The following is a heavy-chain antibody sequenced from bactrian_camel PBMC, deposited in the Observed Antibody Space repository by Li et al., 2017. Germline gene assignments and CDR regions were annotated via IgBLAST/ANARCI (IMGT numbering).Heavy chain of an antibody. CDR2: IYTGGGTP. CDR1: GFTFSRSS. Sequence: HVQLVESGGGSVQVGGSLRLSCATSGFTFSRSSMYWFRQAPGKECVAVAFIYTGGGTPYYAAAVKGRFTNYQDNANGTIYLQMTNLKPDESALYYCAAAPPVQDFGVGNPCALDDSGNVGQGTQVTVS. D-gene: IGHD5*01. V-gene: IGHV3S1*01. J-gene: IGHJ4*01.